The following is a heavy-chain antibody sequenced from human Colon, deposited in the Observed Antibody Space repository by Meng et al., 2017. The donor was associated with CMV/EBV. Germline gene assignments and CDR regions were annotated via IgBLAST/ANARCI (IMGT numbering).Heavy chain of an antibody. J-gene: IGHJ6*02. D-gene: IGHD4-11*01. Sequence: GGSLRLSCAASGFTFSVFAMHWVRQAPGKGLEWVSAISGGGTSTSYAASVKGRFTISRDNSNNTLFLQLSSMRADDTALYYCAKASSNFPYYSMDVWGQGTPVTVSS. CDR1: GFTFSVFA. CDR3: AKASSNFPYYSMDV. CDR2: ISGGGTST. V-gene: IGHV3-23*01.